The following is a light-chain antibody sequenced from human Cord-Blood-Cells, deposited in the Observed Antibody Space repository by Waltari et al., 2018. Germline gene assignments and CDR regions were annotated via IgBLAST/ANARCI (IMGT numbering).Light chain of an antibody. J-gene: IGKJ2*03. CDR1: QSVSSSY. V-gene: IGKV3-20*01. CDR3: QQYGSSPYS. CDR2: GAS. Sequence: IVLTQSPGTMSLSPGERATLSCRASQSVSSSYLAWYQQKPGQAPRPLIYGASSRATGIPYRFSGSGSGTDFTLTISRLEPEDFAVYYCQQYGSSPYSFGQGTKLEIK.